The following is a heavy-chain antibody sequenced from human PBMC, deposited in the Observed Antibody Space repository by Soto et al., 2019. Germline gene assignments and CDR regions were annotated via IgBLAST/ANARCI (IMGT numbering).Heavy chain of an antibody. CDR1: GYTFTSYG. Sequence: ASVKVSCKASGYTFTSYGISWVRQAPGQGLEWMGWISAYNGNTNYAQKLQGRVTMTTDTSTSTAYMELRSLRSDDTAVYYCARSGGSYDFWSGYFSYYYYGMDVWGQETTVTV. CDR2: ISAYNGNT. CDR3: ARSGGSYDFWSGYFSYYYYGMDV. J-gene: IGHJ6*02. V-gene: IGHV1-18*01. D-gene: IGHD3-3*01.